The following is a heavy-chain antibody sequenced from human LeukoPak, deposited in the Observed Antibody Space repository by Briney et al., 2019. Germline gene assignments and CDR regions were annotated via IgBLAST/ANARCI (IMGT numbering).Heavy chain of an antibody. J-gene: IGHJ4*02. Sequence: QTGGSLRLSCAASGFTFSTYAVTWVRQVPGKGLVWVSRIKSDGKTITYADSVKGRFTISRDNAKNTLYLQINSLRAEDTAMYYCARGVSGNYGRFDYWGQGILVTVSS. CDR1: GFTFSTYA. CDR2: IKSDGKTI. D-gene: IGHD1-7*01. CDR3: ARGVSGNYGRFDY. V-gene: IGHV3-74*01.